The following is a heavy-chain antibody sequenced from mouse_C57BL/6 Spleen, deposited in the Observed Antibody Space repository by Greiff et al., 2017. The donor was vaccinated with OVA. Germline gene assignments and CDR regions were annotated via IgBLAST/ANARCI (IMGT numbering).Heavy chain of an antibody. CDR1: GYTFTSYW. CDR2: IDPSDSYT. D-gene: IGHD2-3*01. J-gene: IGHJ3*01. CDR3: ARSGDGYYQAWFAY. Sequence: VQLQQPGAELVMPGASVKLSCKASGYTFTSYWMHWVKQRPGQGLEWIGEIDPSDSYTNYNQKFKGKSTLTVDKSSRTAYMQLSSLTSEDAAVYYCARSGDGYYQAWFAYWGQGTLVTVSA. V-gene: IGHV1-69*01.